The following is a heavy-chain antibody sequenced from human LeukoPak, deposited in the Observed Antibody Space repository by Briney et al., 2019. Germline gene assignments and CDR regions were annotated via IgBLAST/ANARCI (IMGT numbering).Heavy chain of an antibody. V-gene: IGHV4-34*01. CDR1: FSSYG. D-gene: IGHD3-3*01. CDR3: ARGDFAVTWYRVTYYFDY. CDR2: INHGGST. Sequence: FSSYGMRWHRQAQGKGREGSVEINHGGSTNYKTSLESVVIISVDTSKNKFSLKLSSVTAADTAVYYCARGDFAVTWYRVTYYFDYWGQGTLVTVSS. J-gene: IGHJ4*02.